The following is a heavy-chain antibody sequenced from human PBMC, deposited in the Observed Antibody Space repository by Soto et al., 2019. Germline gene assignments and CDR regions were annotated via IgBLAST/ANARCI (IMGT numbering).Heavy chain of an antibody. CDR3: ARGGGVGVAGSAAFDM. J-gene: IGHJ3*02. D-gene: IGHD3-3*01. V-gene: IGHV1-2*02. CDR1: GYPVTAYY. CDR2: INPATGAA. Sequence: QLHLVQSGAVVKKPGASVTVSCSASGYPVTAYYMHWVRQAPGRGLEWMGGINPATGAAKYTQTFQGRVTMTRDTSTRTVFMEPSGLASEDTALFFCARGGGVGVAGSAAFDMWGQGTLVTVSS.